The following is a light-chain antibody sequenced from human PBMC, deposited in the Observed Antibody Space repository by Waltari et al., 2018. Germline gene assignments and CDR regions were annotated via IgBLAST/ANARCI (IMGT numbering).Light chain of an antibody. CDR1: QTISIY. CDR2: ATS. CDR3: QQYFDTPS. Sequence: DIQMTQSPSSLSASVGDRVTITCRASQTISIYLNWYQQKPGKAPTLLIYATSSLQSGVPSRFSGSGSETDFTLTISSLQAADVAVYYCQQYFDTPSFGPGTKVEIK. V-gene: IGKV1-39*01. J-gene: IGKJ3*01.